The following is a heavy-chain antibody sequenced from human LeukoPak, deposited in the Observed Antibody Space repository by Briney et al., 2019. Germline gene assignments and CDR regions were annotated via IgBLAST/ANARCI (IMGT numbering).Heavy chain of an antibody. CDR2: INHSGST. D-gene: IGHD6-13*01. V-gene: IGHV4-34*01. CDR3: ARGGSNWYLAWFDP. Sequence: SETLSLTCAVYGGSFSGYYWSWIRQPPGKGLEWIGEINHSGSTNCNPSLRTRITMSVDKSKNQFSLMLSSVTAADTAVYYCARGGSNWYLAWFDPWGQGTLVTVSS. J-gene: IGHJ5*02. CDR1: GGSFSGYY.